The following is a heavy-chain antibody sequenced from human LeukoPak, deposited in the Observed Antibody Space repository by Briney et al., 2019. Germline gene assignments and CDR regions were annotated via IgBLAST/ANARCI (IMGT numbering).Heavy chain of an antibody. D-gene: IGHD4-23*01. Sequence: LRLSCAASGFTFSSYSMNWIRQHPGKGLEWIGYIYYSGSTYYNPSLKSRVTISVDTSKNQFSLKLSSVTAADTAVYYCARNYGGQTREGGWFDPWGQGTLVTVSS. CDR3: ARNYGGQTREGGWFDP. CDR1: GFTFSSYS. J-gene: IGHJ5*02. V-gene: IGHV4-31*02. CDR2: IYYSGST.